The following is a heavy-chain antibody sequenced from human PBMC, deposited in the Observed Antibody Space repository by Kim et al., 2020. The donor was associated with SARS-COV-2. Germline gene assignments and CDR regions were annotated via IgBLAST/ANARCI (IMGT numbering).Heavy chain of an antibody. CDR1: GFTFSSYG. D-gene: IGHD3-22*01. Sequence: GGSLRLSCAASGFTFSSYGMHWVRQAQGKGLEWVAVISYDGSNKYYADSVKGRFTISRDNSKNTLYLQMNSLRAEDTAVYYCARDGSPLYYYDSSGYYYGDYWGQGTLVTVSS. CDR3: ARDGSPLYYYDSSGYYYGDY. CDR2: ISYDGSNK. J-gene: IGHJ4*02. V-gene: IGHV3-33*05.